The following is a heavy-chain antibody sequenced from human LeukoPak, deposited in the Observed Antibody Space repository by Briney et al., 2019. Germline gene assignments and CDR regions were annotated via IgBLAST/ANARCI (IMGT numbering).Heavy chain of an antibody. CDR1: GFTFSSYG. CDR3: AKDLPSYDFWSGSMY. Sequence: GGSLRLSCAASGFTFSSYGMHWVRQAPGKGLEGGAFIRYDGSNKYYADSVKGRFTISRDNSKNTLYLQMNSLRAEDTAVYYCAKDLPSYDFWSGSMYWGQGTLVTVSS. J-gene: IGHJ4*02. CDR2: IRYDGSNK. V-gene: IGHV3-30*02. D-gene: IGHD3-3*01.